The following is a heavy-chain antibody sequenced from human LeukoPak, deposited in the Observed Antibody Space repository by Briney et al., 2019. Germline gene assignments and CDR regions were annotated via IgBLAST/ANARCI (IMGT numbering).Heavy chain of an antibody. CDR2: VYYSGST. J-gene: IGHJ4*02. CDR3: ARRPDGTSHFDY. D-gene: IGHD6-6*01. CDR1: GGSISSYF. Sequence: SETLSLTCTVSGGSISSYFWSWIRQPPRKGLEWIGYVYYSGSTNYNPSLKSRVTISVDTSKKQFSLKLSSVTAADTAVYYCARRPDGTSHFDYWGQGTLVTVSS. V-gene: IGHV4-59*08.